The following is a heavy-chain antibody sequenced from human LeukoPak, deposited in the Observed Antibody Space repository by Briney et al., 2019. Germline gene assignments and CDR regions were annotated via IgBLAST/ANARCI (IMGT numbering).Heavy chain of an antibody. CDR1: GGTFSSYA. D-gene: IGHD3-22*01. CDR2: IIPIFGTA. Sequence: ASVKVSCKASGGTFSSYAISWVRQAPGQGLEWMGGIIPIFGTANYAQKFQGRVTITADKSTSTAYMELSSLRSEDTAAYYCARGVYYLKYYFDYWGQGTLVTVSS. J-gene: IGHJ4*02. CDR3: ARGVYYLKYYFDY. V-gene: IGHV1-69*06.